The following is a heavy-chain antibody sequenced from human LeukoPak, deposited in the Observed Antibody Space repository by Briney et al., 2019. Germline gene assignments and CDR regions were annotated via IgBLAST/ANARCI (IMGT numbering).Heavy chain of an antibody. D-gene: IGHD4-17*01. CDR1: GYTFIRYY. Sequence: ASVKVSCKASGYTFIRYYMHWVRQAPGQGLEWMGIVNPSGGSTSYAQKFQGRVTMTRDTSTSTVYMELSRLRSEDTAVYYCARGGYGDRIDYWGQGTLVSVSS. CDR2: VNPSGGST. CDR3: ARGGYGDRIDY. V-gene: IGHV1-46*01. J-gene: IGHJ4*02.